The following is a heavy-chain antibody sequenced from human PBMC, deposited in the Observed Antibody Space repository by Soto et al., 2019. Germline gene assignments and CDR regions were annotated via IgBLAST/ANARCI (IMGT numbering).Heavy chain of an antibody. V-gene: IGHV1-69*01. D-gene: IGHD6-13*01. CDR3: ASGASRWYPYFFDS. CDR2: IIPYYNTL. J-gene: IGHJ4*02. Sequence: QAQVVQSGAEVRKPGSSVKLSCKASEGTFNSYAIAWVRQAPGQGLEWMGGIIPYYNTLNYAQKFQDRVTLTAYDSTNPVYMELSSLRSDDTAVYFCASGASRWYPYFFDSWAQGTLVTVSS. CDR1: EGTFNSYA.